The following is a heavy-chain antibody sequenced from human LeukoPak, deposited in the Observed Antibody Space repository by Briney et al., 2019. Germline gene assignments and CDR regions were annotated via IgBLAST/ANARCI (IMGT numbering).Heavy chain of an antibody. CDR1: GFTFSSYA. CDR2: ISGSGGST. J-gene: IGHJ4*02. CDR3: ARGTRDWFDFFDY. Sequence: GGSLRLSCAASGFTFSSYAMSWVRQAPGKGLQWVSGISGSGGSTYYADSVKGRFTISRDNSKNTLYLQMNSLRVEDTAVYYCARGTRDWFDFFDYWGQGSLVTVSS. D-gene: IGHD3/OR15-3a*01. V-gene: IGHV3-23*01.